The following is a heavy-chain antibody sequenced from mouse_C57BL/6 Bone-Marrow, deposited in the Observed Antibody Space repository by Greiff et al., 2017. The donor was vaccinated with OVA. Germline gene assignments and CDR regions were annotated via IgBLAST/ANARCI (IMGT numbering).Heavy chain of an antibody. V-gene: IGHV1-64*01. CDR2: IHPNSGST. CDR1: GYTFISYW. CDR3: ARLPWLLEDY. Sequence: QVQLQQPGAELVKPGASVKLSCKASGYTFISYWMHWVKQRPGQGLEWIGMIHPNSGSTNYNEKFKSKATLTVDKSSSTAYMQLSSLTSEDSAVYYCARLPWLLEDYWGQGTTLTVSS. J-gene: IGHJ2*01. D-gene: IGHD2-3*01.